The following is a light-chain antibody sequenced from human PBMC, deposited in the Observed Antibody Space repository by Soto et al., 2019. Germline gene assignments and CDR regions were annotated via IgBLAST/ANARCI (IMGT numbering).Light chain of an antibody. J-gene: IGKJ1*01. V-gene: IGKV1-39*01. Sequence: DIQMTQSPSSLSASVGDRVTITCRASQSISSYLNWYQQKPVKAPKLLIYAASSLQSGVPSRFSGSVSGTDITLTISSLQPEDFAPYYCQHSYSTPPTFGQGTKVEIK. CDR2: AAS. CDR3: QHSYSTPPT. CDR1: QSISSY.